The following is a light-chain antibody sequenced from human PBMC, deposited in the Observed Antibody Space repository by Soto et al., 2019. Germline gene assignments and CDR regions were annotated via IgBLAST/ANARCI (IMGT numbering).Light chain of an antibody. V-gene: IGKV1-39*01. J-gene: IGKJ4*01. Sequence: DIQMTQSPSSLSASVGDRVTITCRASQSISNVLNWYQQKPGKAPKVLIYAASSLQSGVPARFSGSGSGTDFTLTISILQPEDFATYYCQQSDSTPLTFGGGTKVEIK. CDR1: QSISNV. CDR3: QQSDSTPLT. CDR2: AAS.